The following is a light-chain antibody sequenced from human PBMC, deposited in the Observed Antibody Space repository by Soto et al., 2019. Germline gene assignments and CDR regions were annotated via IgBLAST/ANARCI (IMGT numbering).Light chain of an antibody. V-gene: IGLV2-23*01. CDR1: SSDIGRYNL. CDR2: EDI. CDR3: CLYAGGASVV. J-gene: IGLJ2*01. Sequence: QSVLTQPASVSGSPGQSITISCTGTSSDIGRYNLVSWYQQHPGKAPKLIIYEDIERPSGVSDRFSGSKSGNTASLTISGLQTEDEADYYCCLYAGGASVVFGGGTKVTVL.